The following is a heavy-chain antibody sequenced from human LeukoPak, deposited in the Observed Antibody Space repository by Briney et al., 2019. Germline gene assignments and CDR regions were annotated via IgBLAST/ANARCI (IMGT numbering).Heavy chain of an antibody. CDR2: ISYDGSNK. D-gene: IGHD1-26*01. V-gene: IGHV3-30*18. CDR1: GFTFSSYG. Sequence: GRSLRLSCAASGFTFSSYGMHWVRQAPGKGLEWVAVISYDGSNKYYADSVKGRFTISRDNSKNTLYLQMNSLRAEDTAVYYCAKNNGIVGATISSWGQGTLVTVSS. CDR3: AKNNGIVGATISS. J-gene: IGHJ4*02.